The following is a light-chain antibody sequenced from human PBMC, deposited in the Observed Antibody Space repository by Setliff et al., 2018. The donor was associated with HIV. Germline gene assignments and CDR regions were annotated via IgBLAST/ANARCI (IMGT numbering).Light chain of an antibody. CDR1: QRVLYSSNNKNY. CDR2: WAA. J-gene: IGKJ1*01. CDR3: QQYYSTPQT. V-gene: IGKV4-1*01. Sequence: DLVMTQSPDSLAVSLGERATINCKSSQRVLYSSNNKNYLAWYQQKPGQPPKLLIYWAATRKSGVPDRFSGGESGTDFILTISSLQAEGVAVYYCQQYYSTPQTFGQGTKVDIK.